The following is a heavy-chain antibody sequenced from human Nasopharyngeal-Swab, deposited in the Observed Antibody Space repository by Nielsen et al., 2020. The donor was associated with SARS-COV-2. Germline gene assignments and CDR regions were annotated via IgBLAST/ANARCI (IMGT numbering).Heavy chain of an antibody. V-gene: IGHV4-34*01. CDR2: INHSGST. D-gene: IGHD4-11*01. CDR1: GGSFSGYY. CDR3: ARHDYSNYN. J-gene: IGHJ4*02. Sequence: GSLRLSCAVYGGSFSGYYWSWIRQPPGKGLEWIGEINHSGSTNYNPSLKSRVTISVDTSKNQFSLKLSSVTAADTAVYYCARHDYSNYNWGQGTLVTVAS.